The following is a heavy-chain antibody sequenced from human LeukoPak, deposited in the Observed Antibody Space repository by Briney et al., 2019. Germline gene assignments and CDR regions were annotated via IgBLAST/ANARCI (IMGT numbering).Heavy chain of an antibody. J-gene: IGHJ4*02. V-gene: IGHV3-30*04. Sequence: GSLRLSCAASGFTFSSYAMHWVRQAPGKGLEWVAVISYDGSNKYYADSVKGRFTIPRDNSKNTLYLQMNSLRAEDTAVYYCARDYSGTTYYYDSSGIGCDYWGQGTLVTVSS. D-gene: IGHD3-22*01. CDR3: ARDYSGTTYYYDSSGIGCDY. CDR1: GFTFSSYA. CDR2: ISYDGSNK.